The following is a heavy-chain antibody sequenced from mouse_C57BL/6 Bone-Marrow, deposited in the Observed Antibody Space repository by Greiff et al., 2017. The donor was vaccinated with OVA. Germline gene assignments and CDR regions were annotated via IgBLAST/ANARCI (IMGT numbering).Heavy chain of an antibody. J-gene: IGHJ1*03. V-gene: IGHV1-81*01. CDR2: IYPRSGNT. CDR1: GYTFTSYG. CDR3: ARWRPYWYFDV. Sequence: VQLQQSGAELARPGASVTLSCKASGYTFTSYGISWVKQRTGQGLEWIGEIYPRSGNTYYNEKFKGKATLTADKSSSTAYMELRSLTSEDSAVYYCARWRPYWYFDVWGTGTTVTVSS.